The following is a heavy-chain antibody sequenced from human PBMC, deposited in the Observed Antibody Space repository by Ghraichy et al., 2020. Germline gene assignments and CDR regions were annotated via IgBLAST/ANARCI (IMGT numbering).Heavy chain of an antibody. CDR1: GFPFSSYW. CDR3: ARDHVVGAIIDY. D-gene: IGHD1-26*01. V-gene: IGHV3-74*01. J-gene: IGHJ4*02. Sequence: GESLNISCAASGFPFSSYWMLWVHQVPGKGLEWVSRINSDGSAASYADSVRGRFTMSRDNAKNTLYLQMNSLRGEDTALYYCARDHVVGAIIDYLGQGTLVTVSS. CDR2: INSDGSAA.